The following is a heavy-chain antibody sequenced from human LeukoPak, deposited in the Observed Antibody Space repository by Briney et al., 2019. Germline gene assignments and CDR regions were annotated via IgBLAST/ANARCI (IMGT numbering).Heavy chain of an antibody. CDR2: IRYDGSNK. CDR3: AKGRYSYGFDAFDI. CDR1: GFTFSSYG. J-gene: IGHJ3*02. D-gene: IGHD5-18*01. V-gene: IGHV3-30*02. Sequence: SGGSLRLSCAASGFTFSSYGMHWVRQAPGKGLEWVAFIRYDGSNKYYADSVKGRFTISRDNSKNTLYLQMNSLRAEDTAVYYCAKGRYSYGFDAFDIWGQGTMVTVSS.